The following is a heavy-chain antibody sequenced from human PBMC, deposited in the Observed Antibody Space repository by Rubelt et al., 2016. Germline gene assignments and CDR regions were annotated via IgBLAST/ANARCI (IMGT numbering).Heavy chain of an antibody. CDR3: ARGSLSISWYGDPVDY. Sequence: QVQLQESGPGLVKPSETLSLTCTVSGGSISSYYWSWIRQPPGKGLEWIGYIYYSGSTNYNPSLKSRVTISVDTSKKQFSLKLSSVSAGEAAVYYCARGSLSISWYGDPVDYWGQGTLVTVSS. CDR1: GGSISSYY. V-gene: IGHV4-59*08. J-gene: IGHJ4*02. CDR2: IYYSGST. D-gene: IGHD6-13*01.